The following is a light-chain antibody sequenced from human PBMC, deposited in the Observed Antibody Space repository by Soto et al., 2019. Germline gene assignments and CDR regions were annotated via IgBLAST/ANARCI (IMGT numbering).Light chain of an antibody. Sequence: EIVLTQSQGSLSLSPGERATLSCRASQNLSSSQLAWYQQKPGQDPRLLIQYAAIRATGISDRFTGRGSGTDFTLTITTREPEDFAVYYCQQYGSSPRPFGLGTKVDIK. CDR3: QQYGSSPRP. CDR2: YAA. CDR1: QNLSSSQ. J-gene: IGKJ1*01. V-gene: IGKV3-20*01.